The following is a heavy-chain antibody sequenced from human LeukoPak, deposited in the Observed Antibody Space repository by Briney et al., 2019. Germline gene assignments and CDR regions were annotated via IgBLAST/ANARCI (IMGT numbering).Heavy chain of an antibody. D-gene: IGHD6-19*01. J-gene: IGHJ4*02. Sequence: GGSLRLSCAASGFTFSSYCMNWVRQAPGKGLEWVSYISGSSSTIYYADSVKGRFTISRDNAKNSLYLQMSSLRAEDTAVDYCARFAGQWLVPKEDYWGQGTLVTVSS. CDR2: ISGSSSTI. CDR3: ARFAGQWLVPKEDY. CDR1: GFTFSSYC. V-gene: IGHV3-48*01.